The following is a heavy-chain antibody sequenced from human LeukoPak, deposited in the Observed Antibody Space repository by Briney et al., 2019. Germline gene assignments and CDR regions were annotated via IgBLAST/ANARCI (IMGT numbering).Heavy chain of an antibody. D-gene: IGHD3-22*01. Sequence: PSETLSLTCTVSRGSISSYYWGWIRQPAGKGLEWIGRIYSSGSTNYNPSLKSRVTMSVDTSKNQFSLKLSSVTAADTAVYYCARDEYYYDSSGYYQLDYWGQGTLVTVSS. J-gene: IGHJ4*02. V-gene: IGHV4-4*07. CDR2: IYSSGST. CDR1: RGSISSYY. CDR3: ARDEYYYDSSGYYQLDY.